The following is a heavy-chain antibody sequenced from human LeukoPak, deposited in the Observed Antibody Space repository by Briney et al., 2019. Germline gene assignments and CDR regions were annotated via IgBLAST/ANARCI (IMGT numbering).Heavy chain of an antibody. D-gene: IGHD3-10*01. CDR1: GGSISSYY. V-gene: IGHV4-4*07. J-gene: IGHJ5*02. CDR3: ARGYYGSGGPNWFDP. CDR2: IYISGGT. Sequence: KPSETLSLTCTASGGSISSYYWSWIRQPAGKGLEWIGRIYISGGTNYNPSLKSRVTMSVDTSKNQFSLKLSSVTAADTAVYYCARGYYGSGGPNWFDPWGQGTLVTVSS.